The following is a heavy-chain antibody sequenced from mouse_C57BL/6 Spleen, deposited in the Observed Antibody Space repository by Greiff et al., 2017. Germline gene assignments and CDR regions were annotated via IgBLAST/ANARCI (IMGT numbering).Heavy chain of an antibody. CDR1: GYTFTSYW. Sequence: QVQLQQPGAELVKPGASVKLSCTASGYTFTSYWMHWVKQRPGQGLEWIGMIHPNSGSTNYNEKFKRKATLTVDKSSSTAYMQLSSLTSEDSAVYYCARGSYYGSSVEYAMDYWGQGTSVTVSS. J-gene: IGHJ4*01. CDR3: ARGSYYGSSVEYAMDY. D-gene: IGHD1-1*01. CDR2: IHPNSGST. V-gene: IGHV1-64*01.